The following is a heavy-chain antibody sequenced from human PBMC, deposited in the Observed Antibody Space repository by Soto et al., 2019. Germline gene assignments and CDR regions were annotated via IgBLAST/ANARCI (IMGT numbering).Heavy chain of an antibody. Sequence: ASVKVSCKASGGTFSSYAISWVRQAPGQGLEWMGGIIPIFGTANYAQKFQGRVTITADKSTSTAYMELSSLRSEDTAVYYCDYDCSGYSHLWGQGTLVTVSS. CDR2: IIPIFGTA. CDR1: GGTFSSYA. J-gene: IGHJ5*02. D-gene: IGHD3-22*01. V-gene: IGHV1-69*06. CDR3: DYDCSGYSHL.